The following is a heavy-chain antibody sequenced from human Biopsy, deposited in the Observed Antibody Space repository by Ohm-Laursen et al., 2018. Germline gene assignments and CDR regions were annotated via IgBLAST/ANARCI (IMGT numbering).Heavy chain of an antibody. V-gene: IGHV3-20*04. CDR3: AKDLSYHSILTDPFDP. D-gene: IGHD2/OR15-2a*01. J-gene: IGHJ5*02. Sequence: SLRLSCAASGFQFDDYSMNWVRQTPAKGLEWVASVNWNGNRKNYADSVKGRFTISRDNAKNSLYLQMDSLRADDTAFYYCAKDLSYHSILTDPFDPWGQGTLVTVSS. CDR2: VNWNGNRK. CDR1: GFQFDDYS.